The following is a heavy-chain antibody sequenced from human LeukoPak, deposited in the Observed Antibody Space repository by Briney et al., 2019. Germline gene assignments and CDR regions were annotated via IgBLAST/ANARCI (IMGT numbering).Heavy chain of an antibody. CDR3: ASWYYDSSGYRFFDY. D-gene: IGHD3-22*01. CDR2: IYYSGST. V-gene: IGHV4-59*08. CDR1: GGSISSYY. J-gene: IGHJ4*02. Sequence: PSETPSLTCTVSGGSISSYYWSWIRQPPGKGLEWIGYIYYSGSTNYNPSLKSRVTISVDTSKKQFSLNLSSVTAADTAVYYRASWYYDSSGYRFFDYWGQGTLVTVSS.